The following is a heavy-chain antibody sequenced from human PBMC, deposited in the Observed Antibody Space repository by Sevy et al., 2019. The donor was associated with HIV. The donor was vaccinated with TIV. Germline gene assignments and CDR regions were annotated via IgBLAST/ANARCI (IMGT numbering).Heavy chain of an antibody. V-gene: IGHV3-23*01. D-gene: IGHD6-19*01. CDR2: IRGISDGI. J-gene: IGHJ4*02. Sequence: GGSLRLSCAASGITFSSSAMSWVRQAPGKGPEWVSGIRGISDGIYYADSVKGRFTISRDNSKNTLYLQMNSLRAEDTAVYFCAKYSSGWSFDYWGQGTLVTVSS. CDR1: GITFSSSA. CDR3: AKYSSGWSFDY.